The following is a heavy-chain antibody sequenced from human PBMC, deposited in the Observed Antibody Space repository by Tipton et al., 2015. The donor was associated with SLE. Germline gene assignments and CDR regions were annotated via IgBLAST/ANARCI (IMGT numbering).Heavy chain of an antibody. CDR3: ARIGVGAPDY. CDR2: IYTSGST. V-gene: IGHV4-4*08. Sequence: TLSLTCTVSGGSISSYYWSWIRQPPGKGLEWIGYIYTSGSTNYNPSLKSRVTMSVDTSKNQFSLKLSSVTAADTAVYYCARIGVGAPDYWGQGTLVTVSS. J-gene: IGHJ4*02. CDR1: GGSISSYY. D-gene: IGHD1-26*01.